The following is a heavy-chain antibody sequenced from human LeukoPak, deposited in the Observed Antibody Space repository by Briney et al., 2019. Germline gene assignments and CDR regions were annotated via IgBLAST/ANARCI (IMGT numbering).Heavy chain of an antibody. J-gene: IGHJ4*02. V-gene: IGHV3-33*06. D-gene: IGHD4-11*01. Sequence: GKSLTLSCVASQFRFPFSHYGMHWVRQAPGRGLEWVAVIWSDGTNQYYADSVKGRFIISRDNSKNTVYLQMNSLRAEDTAVYFCAKDAQRGFDYSNSLEYWGQGTLVTVSS. CDR1: QFRFPFSHYG. CDR3: AKDAQRGFDYSNSLEY. CDR2: IWSDGTNQ.